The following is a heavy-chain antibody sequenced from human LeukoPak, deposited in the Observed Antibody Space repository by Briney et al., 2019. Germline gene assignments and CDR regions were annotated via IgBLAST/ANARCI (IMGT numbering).Heavy chain of an antibody. CDR2: INNDGSST. V-gene: IGHV3-74*01. CDR3: ARVGYCSGASCYSPNFYYGMDV. CDR1: GFRFSNYF. J-gene: IGHJ6*02. D-gene: IGHD2-15*01. Sequence: GGSLRLSCAASGFRFSNYFMHWDRQAPGKGLVWVSRINNDGSSTTYADSAKGRFTISRDNAKNTLYLQMNSLRAEDTAVYYCARVGYCSGASCYSPNFYYGMDVWGQGTTVTVSS.